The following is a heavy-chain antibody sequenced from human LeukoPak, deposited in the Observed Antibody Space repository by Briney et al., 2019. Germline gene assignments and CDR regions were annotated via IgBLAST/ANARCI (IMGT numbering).Heavy chain of an antibody. Sequence: ASVKVSCKASGYTFTGYYMHWVRQAPGQGLEWMGWINPNSGGTNYAHKFQGRVTMTRDTSISTAYMELSRLRSDDTAVYYCARGRRVAMENYWGQGTLVTVSS. D-gene: IGHD1-1*01. J-gene: IGHJ4*02. CDR3: ARGRRVAMENY. CDR1: GYTFTGYY. V-gene: IGHV1-2*02. CDR2: INPNSGGT.